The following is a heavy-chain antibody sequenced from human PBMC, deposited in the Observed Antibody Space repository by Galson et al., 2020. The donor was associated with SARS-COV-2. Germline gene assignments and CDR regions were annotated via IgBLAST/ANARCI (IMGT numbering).Heavy chain of an antibody. Sequence: GGSLRLPCTASGFPSSSYSLNWVRQAAGEGLEWVASITAGSTYIYYADSVKGRFTISRDNTKNSRYLQMNSLRAEDTAVYYCAAVGGMATTHADYYYYGLDVWGQGTTVTVSS. J-gene: IGHJ6*02. CDR1: GFPSSSYS. D-gene: IGHD6-19*01. CDR2: ITAGSTYI. V-gene: IGHV3-21*01. CDR3: AAVGGMATTHADYYYYGLDV.